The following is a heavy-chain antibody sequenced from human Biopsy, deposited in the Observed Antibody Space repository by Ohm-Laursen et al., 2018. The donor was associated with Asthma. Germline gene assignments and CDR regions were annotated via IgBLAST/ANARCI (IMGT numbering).Heavy chain of an antibody. V-gene: IGHV3-30*01. CDR3: VRDGTDDAFDI. D-gene: IGHD1-1*01. CDR1: GFSFSNFA. CDR2: ISKDASTQ. Sequence: SLRLSCSASGFSFSNFAIHWVRQAPGKGLEWAGVISKDASTQDYADSVKGRFTMARDNSKNTLDLQMNSLREEDTAVYYCVRDGTDDAFDIWGQGTVVSVSS. J-gene: IGHJ3*02.